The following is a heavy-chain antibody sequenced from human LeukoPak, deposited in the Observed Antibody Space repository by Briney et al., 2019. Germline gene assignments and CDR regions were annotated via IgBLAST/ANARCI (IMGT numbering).Heavy chain of an antibody. CDR3: ARRLSSPDGGNWFDP. J-gene: IGHJ5*02. D-gene: IGHD6-13*01. V-gene: IGHV3-33*01. CDR1: GFTFSSYG. CDR2: IWYDGSNK. Sequence: PGRSLRLSCAASGFTFSSYGMHWVRQAPGKGLEWVAVIWYDGSNKYYADSVKGRFTISRDNSKNTLYLQMNSLRAEDTAVYYCARRLSSPDGGNWFDPWGQGTLVTVSS.